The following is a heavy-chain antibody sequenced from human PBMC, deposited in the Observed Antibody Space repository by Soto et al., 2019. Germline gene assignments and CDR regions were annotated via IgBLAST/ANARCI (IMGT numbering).Heavy chain of an antibody. Sequence: PGGSLRLSCAASGFTFSSYAMSWVRQAPGKGLEWVSAISGSGGSTYYADSVKGRFTISRDNSKNTLYLQMNSLRAEDMAVYYCAKDTQTRYSGSYYRGPYYFDYWGQGTLVTVSS. CDR3: AKDTQTRYSGSYYRGPYYFDY. J-gene: IGHJ4*02. D-gene: IGHD1-26*01. CDR1: GFTFSSYA. CDR2: ISGSGGST. V-gene: IGHV3-23*01.